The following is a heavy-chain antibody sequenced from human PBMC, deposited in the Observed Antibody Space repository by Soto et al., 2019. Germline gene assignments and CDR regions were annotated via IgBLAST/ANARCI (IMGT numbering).Heavy chain of an antibody. D-gene: IGHD4-17*01. CDR3: ARDYGDFEFSLDY. J-gene: IGHJ4*02. CDR1: GYPFTHYG. Sequence: ASVKVSCKSSGYPFTHYGITWVRQAPGQGLEWMGWISPFNGNTNYGQTFQGRVTLTTDTSTSTASMELSSLTSEDTAVYYCARDYGDFEFSLDYWGQGTPVTVSS. CDR2: ISPFNGNT. V-gene: IGHV1-18*01.